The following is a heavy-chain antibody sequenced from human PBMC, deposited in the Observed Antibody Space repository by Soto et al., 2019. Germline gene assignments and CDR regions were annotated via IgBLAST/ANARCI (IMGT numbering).Heavy chain of an antibody. Sequence: SETLSLTCTVSGGSISSYYWSWIRQPPGKGLEWIGYIYYSGSTNYNPSLKSRVTISVDTSKNQFSLKLSSVTAADTAVYYCARTYCGGDCHSPFDYWGQGTLVTVSS. V-gene: IGHV4-59*01. CDR3: ARTYCGGDCHSPFDY. CDR1: GGSISSYY. D-gene: IGHD2-21*02. J-gene: IGHJ4*02. CDR2: IYYSGST.